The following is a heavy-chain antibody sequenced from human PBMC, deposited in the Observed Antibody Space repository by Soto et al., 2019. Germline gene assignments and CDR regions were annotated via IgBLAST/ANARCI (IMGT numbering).Heavy chain of an antibody. J-gene: IGHJ6*02. V-gene: IGHV4-34*01. CDR3: ARDRDYYYYYYGMDV. D-gene: IGHD3-10*01. CDR2: INHSGST. CDR1: GGTFSGYY. Sequence: PSETLSLTCAVDGGTFSGYYWSWIRQPTGKGLEWIGEINHSGSTNYNPSLKSRVTISVDTSKNQFSLKLSSVTAADTAVYYCARDRDYYYYYYGMDVWGQGTTVTVSS.